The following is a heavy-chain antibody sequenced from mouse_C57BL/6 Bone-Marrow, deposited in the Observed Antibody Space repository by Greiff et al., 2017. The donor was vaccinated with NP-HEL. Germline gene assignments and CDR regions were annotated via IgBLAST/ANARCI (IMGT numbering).Heavy chain of an antibody. Sequence: EVQRVESGGGLVKPGGSLKLSCAASGFTFSSYAMSWVRQTPEKRLEWVATISDGGSYTYYPDNVKGRFTISRDNAKNNLYLQMSHLKSEDTAMYYCARALYYYGRDAMDYWGQGTSVTVSS. CDR2: ISDGGSYT. V-gene: IGHV5-4*01. CDR1: GFTFSSYA. D-gene: IGHD1-1*01. J-gene: IGHJ4*01. CDR3: ARALYYYGRDAMDY.